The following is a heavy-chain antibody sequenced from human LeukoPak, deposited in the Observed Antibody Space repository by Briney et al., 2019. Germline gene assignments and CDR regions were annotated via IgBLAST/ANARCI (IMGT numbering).Heavy chain of an antibody. CDR3: ARGQPPFDY. CDR2: IYYSGST. V-gene: IGHV4-59*01. D-gene: IGHD6-13*01. CDR1: GGSISSYY. Sequence: SETLSLTCTVSGGSISSYYWSWIQQPPGKGLEWIGYIYYSGSTNYNPSLKSRVTISVDTSKNQFSLKLSSVTAADTAVYYCARGQPPFDYWGQGTLVTVSS. J-gene: IGHJ4*02.